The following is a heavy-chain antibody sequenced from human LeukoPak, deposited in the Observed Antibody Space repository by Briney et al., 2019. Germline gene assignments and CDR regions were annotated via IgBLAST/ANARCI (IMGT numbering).Heavy chain of an antibody. J-gene: IGHJ4*02. CDR3: ARGPSSYYYGSGYGY. V-gene: IGHV4-4*07. Sequence: SETLSLTCTVSGGSISSYYWSWIRQPAGKGLEWIGRIYTSGSTNHNPSLKSRVTISVDTSKNQFSLKLSSVTAADTAVYYCARGPSSYYYGSGYGYWGQGTLVTVSS. CDR2: IYTSGST. D-gene: IGHD3-10*01. CDR1: GGSISSYY.